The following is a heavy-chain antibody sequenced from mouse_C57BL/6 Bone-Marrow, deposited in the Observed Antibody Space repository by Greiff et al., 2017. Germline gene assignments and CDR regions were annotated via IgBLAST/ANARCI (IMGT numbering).Heavy chain of an antibody. Sequence: EVKLVESGEGLVKPGGSLKLSCAASGFTFSSYAMSWVRQTPEKRLEWVAYISSGGDYIYYADTVKGRFTISRDNDRNTLYLQMSSLKSEDTAMYYCTREGGSYAMDYWGQGTSVTVSS. D-gene: IGHD1-1*02. J-gene: IGHJ4*01. V-gene: IGHV5-9-1*02. CDR2: ISSGGDYI. CDR1: GFTFSSYA. CDR3: TREGGSYAMDY.